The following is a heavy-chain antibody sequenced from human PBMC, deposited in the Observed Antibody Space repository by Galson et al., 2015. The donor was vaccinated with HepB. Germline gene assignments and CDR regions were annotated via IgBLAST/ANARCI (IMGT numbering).Heavy chain of an antibody. D-gene: IGHD1-26*01. CDR3: ARGPFGIVDGMGV. V-gene: IGHV3-53*01. Sequence: SLRLSCAASGFNVSSNYMSWVRQAPGKGLEWVSVIYSGGSTYYADSVRGRFTISRDNSKNTLYFQMNSLRADDTAVYYCARGPFGIVDGMGVLGQGTTVPVPS. J-gene: IGHJ6*02. CDR2: IYSGGST. CDR1: GFNVSSNY.